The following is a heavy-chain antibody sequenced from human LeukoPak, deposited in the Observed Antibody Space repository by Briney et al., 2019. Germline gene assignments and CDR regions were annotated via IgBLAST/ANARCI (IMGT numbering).Heavy chain of an antibody. D-gene: IGHD1-26*01. CDR2: IHHNGDIT. Sequence: MHWVRQAPGKPLKSVSFIHHNGDITSYADSVRGRFTVSRDNSKNTLFLDLTSLRTDDTAVYYCARDMSGTYSFDYWGQGTLVTVSS. J-gene: IGHJ4*02. V-gene: IGHV3-64D*06. CDR3: ARDMSGTYSFDY.